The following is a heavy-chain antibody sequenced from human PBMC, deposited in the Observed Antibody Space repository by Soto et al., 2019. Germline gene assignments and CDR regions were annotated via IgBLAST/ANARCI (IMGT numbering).Heavy chain of an antibody. CDR3: AKDPGWGGFDY. Sequence: EVQLLESGGGLVQPGGSLRLSCAASGFTCSSYAMSWVRQAPGTGQEWVSAISGSAGSTYYADSVKGRFTISRDNSKNTLYLQMNSLRAEDTAVYYCAKDPGWGGFDYWGQGTLVTVSS. CDR1: GFTCSSYA. J-gene: IGHJ4*02. CDR2: ISGSAGST. V-gene: IGHV3-23*01. D-gene: IGHD3-16*01.